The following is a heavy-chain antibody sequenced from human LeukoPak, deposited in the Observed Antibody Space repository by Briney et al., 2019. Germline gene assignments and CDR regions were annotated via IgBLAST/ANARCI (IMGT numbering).Heavy chain of an antibody. D-gene: IGHD1-26*01. CDR1: GGSITTYY. CDR2: IHHSVSP. J-gene: IGHJ4*02. Sequence: SETLSLTCTVSGGSITTYYWSWLRQSPGRGLEWIGYIHHSVSPTYNPSPKSRVTISVDTSKNQFSLKVTSVTAADTAVYYCARDILMVGATHYFDYWGQGTLVTVSS. CDR3: ARDILMVGATHYFDY. V-gene: IGHV4-59*01.